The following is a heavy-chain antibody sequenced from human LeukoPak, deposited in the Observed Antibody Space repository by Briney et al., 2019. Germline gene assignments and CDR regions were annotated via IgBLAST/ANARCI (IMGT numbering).Heavy chain of an antibody. Sequence: GGFLRLSCAASGFTFSSYAMSWVRQAPGKGLEWVSAISGSGGSTYYADSVKGRFTISRDNSKNTLYLQMNSLRAEDTAVYYCAKDLTVVVPAAIRSLEYYFDYWGQGTLVTVSS. V-gene: IGHV3-23*01. CDR1: GFTFSSYA. J-gene: IGHJ4*02. CDR3: AKDLTVVVPAAIRSLEYYFDY. CDR2: ISGSGGST. D-gene: IGHD2-2*01.